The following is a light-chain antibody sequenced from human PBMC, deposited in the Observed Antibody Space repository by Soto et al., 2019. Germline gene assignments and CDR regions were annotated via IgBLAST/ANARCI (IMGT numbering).Light chain of an antibody. CDR1: QNIRNL. Sequence: DIHLTQSPSTLSAAVLDIVAITFLASQNIRNLLAWYQQKPGKAPKPLIYDASTLKTGVPSRFSGSGSGTEFTLTISSLQPEDFATYFCQQLRTYPLTFGGGTKVDIK. V-gene: IGKV1-9*01. CDR3: QQLRTYPLT. J-gene: IGKJ4*01. CDR2: DAS.